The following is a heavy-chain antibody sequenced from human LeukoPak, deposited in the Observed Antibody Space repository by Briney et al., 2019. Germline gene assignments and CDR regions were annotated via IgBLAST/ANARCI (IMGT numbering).Heavy chain of an antibody. CDR1: GFTCSSYA. J-gene: IGHJ4*02. V-gene: IGHV3-23*01. CDR3: AAYSDYDGYYFDY. Sequence: PGGSLRLSCAASGFTCSSYAMNWVRQAPGKGLEWVSGISGSGGSTYHADSVKGRFTISRDNSKDTLYLQMNSLRAEDTAVYYCAAYSDYDGYYFDYWGQGTLVTVSS. D-gene: IGHD5-12*01. CDR2: ISGSGGST.